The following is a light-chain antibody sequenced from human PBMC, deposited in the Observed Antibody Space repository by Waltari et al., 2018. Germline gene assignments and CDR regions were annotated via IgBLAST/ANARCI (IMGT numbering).Light chain of an antibody. CDR3: QQYYSTPIT. CDR2: WAS. CDR1: QSVLYSSNNKNY. V-gene: IGKV4-1*01. J-gene: IGKJ5*01. Sequence: DIVMTQSPDSLAVSLGGRATINRKSSQSVLYSSNNKNYLAWYQQKPGQPPKPLIYWASTRESGVPDRFSGSGSGTDFTLTISSLQAEDVAVYYCQQYYSTPITFGQGTRLEIK.